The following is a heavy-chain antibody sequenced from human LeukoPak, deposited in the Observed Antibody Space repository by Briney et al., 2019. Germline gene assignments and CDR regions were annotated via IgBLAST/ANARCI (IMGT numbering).Heavy chain of an antibody. CDR3: ARDQELELPYAFDI. CDR2: IHYSGST. CDR1: GGSISSYY. J-gene: IGHJ3*02. Sequence: PSETLSLTCTVSGGSISSYYWSWIRQPPGKGLEWIGYIHYSGSTNYNPSLKSRVTISVDTSKNQFSLKLRSVTAADTAVYYCARDQELELPYAFDIWGQGTMVTVSS. D-gene: IGHD1-7*01. V-gene: IGHV4-59*01.